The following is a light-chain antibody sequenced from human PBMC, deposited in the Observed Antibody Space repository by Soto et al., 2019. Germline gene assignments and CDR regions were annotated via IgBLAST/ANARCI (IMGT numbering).Light chain of an antibody. CDR1: SSDVGGYNY. Sequence: QSALTQPASVSGSPGQSITISCTGTSSDVGGYNYVSWYQQHPAKAPKLMIYEVSNRPSGVSNRFSGSKSGNTASLTLSWLQAEDEADYSCRSYTSSSTLVFGGGTKVPLL. V-gene: IGLV2-14*01. CDR3: RSYTSSSTLV. J-gene: IGLJ2*01. CDR2: EVS.